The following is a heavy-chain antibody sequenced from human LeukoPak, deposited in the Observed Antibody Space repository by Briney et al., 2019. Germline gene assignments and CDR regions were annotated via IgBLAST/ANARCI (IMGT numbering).Heavy chain of an antibody. Sequence: SGGSLRLSCAASGFTFSSYAMSWVRQAPGKGLEWVSAISGSGGSTYYADSVKGRFTISRDNSKNSLYLQMNSLRAEDTAVYYCARESGFRGDAFDIWGQGTMVTVSS. CDR3: ARESGFRGDAFDI. V-gene: IGHV3-23*01. CDR1: GFTFSSYA. CDR2: ISGSGGST. J-gene: IGHJ3*02. D-gene: IGHD3-10*01.